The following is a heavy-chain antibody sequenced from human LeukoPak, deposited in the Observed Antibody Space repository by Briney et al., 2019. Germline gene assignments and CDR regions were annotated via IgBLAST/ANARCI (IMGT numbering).Heavy chain of an antibody. Sequence: SETLSLTCTVSGGSISSSSYYWGWIRQPPGKGLEWIGSIYYSGSTYYNPSLKSRVTISVDTSKNQFSLKLSSVTAADTAVYYCARGGYSGYDHRRSWFDPWGQGTLVTVSS. J-gene: IGHJ5*02. V-gene: IGHV4-39*07. CDR2: IYYSGST. CDR3: ARGGYSGYDHRRSWFDP. CDR1: GGSISSSSYY. D-gene: IGHD5-12*01.